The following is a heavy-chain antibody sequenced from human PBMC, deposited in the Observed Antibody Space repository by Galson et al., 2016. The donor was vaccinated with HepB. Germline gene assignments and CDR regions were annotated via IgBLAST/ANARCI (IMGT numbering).Heavy chain of an antibody. D-gene: IGHD2-2*01. CDR1: GDSISSYNC. J-gene: IGHJ6*02. Sequence: SETLSLTCAVSGDSISSYNCWTWVRQPPGKGLDWIGEIDHSGSTNYNPSLRSRVTISVDKSKNHFSLKMRSVTAADTAVYYCTREKTEDIVEVPAAQYGLDVWGRGTTVTVSS. V-gene: IGHV4-4*02. CDR2: IDHSGST. CDR3: TREKTEDIVEVPAAQYGLDV.